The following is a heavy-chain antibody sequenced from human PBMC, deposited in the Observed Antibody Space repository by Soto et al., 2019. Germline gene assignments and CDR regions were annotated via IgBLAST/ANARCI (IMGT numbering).Heavy chain of an antibody. CDR3: ARDKITGLFDY. D-gene: IGHD2-8*02. Sequence: SETLSLTCPVSGGSISRYYWNWIRRPPGKGLEWIGYIYYSGSTNYNPSLKSRVTISVDTSKNQFSLKLSSVTAADTAVYYCARDKITGLFDYWGQGTLVTVSS. V-gene: IGHV4-59*12. CDR2: IYYSGST. J-gene: IGHJ4*02. CDR1: GGSISRYY.